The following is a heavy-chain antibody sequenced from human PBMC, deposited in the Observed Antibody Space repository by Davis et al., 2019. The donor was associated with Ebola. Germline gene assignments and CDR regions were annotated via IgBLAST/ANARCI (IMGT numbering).Heavy chain of an antibody. CDR1: GYSFTSYW. J-gene: IGHJ4*02. Sequence: GGSLRLSCKGSGYSFTSYWIGWVRQMPGKGLEWMGIIYPRDSDIRYRPSFEGQVTISVDRSSSTAYLQWSSLKASDSAMYYCARQEALYGSIDNWGQGTLVTVSS. CDR3: ARQEALYGSIDN. V-gene: IGHV5-51*01. D-gene: IGHD2/OR15-2a*01. CDR2: IYPRDSDI.